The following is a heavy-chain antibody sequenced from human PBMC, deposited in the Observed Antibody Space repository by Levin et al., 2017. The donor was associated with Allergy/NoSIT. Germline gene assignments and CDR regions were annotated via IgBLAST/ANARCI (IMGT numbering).Heavy chain of an antibody. Sequence: GGSLRLSCAASGFTFSDYYMSWIRQAPGKGLEWVSYISSSGSTIYYADSVKGRFTISRDNAKNSLYLQMNSLRAEDTAVYYCARAPSYDSSGYLADPFDYWGQGTLVTVSS. J-gene: IGHJ4*02. D-gene: IGHD3-22*01. V-gene: IGHV3-11*01. CDR1: GFTFSDYY. CDR2: ISSSGSTI. CDR3: ARAPSYDSSGYLADPFDY.